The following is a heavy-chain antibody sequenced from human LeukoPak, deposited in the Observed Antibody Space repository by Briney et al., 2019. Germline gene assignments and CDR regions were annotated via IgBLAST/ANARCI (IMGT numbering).Heavy chain of an antibody. V-gene: IGHV4-61*02. Sequence: SETLSLTCTVSGGSISSGSYYWSWIRQPAGKGLEWIGRIYTSGSTHYNPSLKSRVTISVDTSKNQFSLKRSSVTAADTAVYDCARSEVVIAIGYNWFDPWGQGTLVTVSS. J-gene: IGHJ5*01. CDR1: GGSISSGSYY. D-gene: IGHD2-21*01. CDR2: IYTSGST. CDR3: ARSEVVIAIGYNWFDP.